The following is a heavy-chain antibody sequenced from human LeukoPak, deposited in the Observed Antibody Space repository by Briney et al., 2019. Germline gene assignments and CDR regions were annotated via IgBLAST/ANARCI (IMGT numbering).Heavy chain of an antibody. CDR2: ISYDGSNK. J-gene: IGHJ4*02. D-gene: IGHD2-2*01. CDR1: GFTFSNYA. Sequence: GGSLRLSCAASGFTFSNYAMHWVRQAPGKGLEWVAVISYDGSNKYYADSVKGRFTISRDNSKNTLYLQMNSLRAEDTAVYYCARDVSAGVVPAAMAPDYWGQGTLVTVSS. V-gene: IGHV3-30*04. CDR3: ARDVSAGVVPAAMAPDY.